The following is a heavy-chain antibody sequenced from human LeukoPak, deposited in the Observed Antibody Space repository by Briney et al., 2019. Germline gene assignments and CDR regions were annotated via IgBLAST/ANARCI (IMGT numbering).Heavy chain of an antibody. V-gene: IGHV3-30*04. CDR1: RFTFSSYP. D-gene: IGHD4-17*01. Sequence: PGGSLRLSCAASRFTFSSYPMHWVRQAPGKGLEWVAVISYDGSNKYYADSVKGRFTISRDNSKNTLYLQMNSLRAEDTAVYYCASRHYDFGYYWSQGTQVTVSS. CDR2: ISYDGSNK. CDR3: ASRHYDFGYY. J-gene: IGHJ4*02.